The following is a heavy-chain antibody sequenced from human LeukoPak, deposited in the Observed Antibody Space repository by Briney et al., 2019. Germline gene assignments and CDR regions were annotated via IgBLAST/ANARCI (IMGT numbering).Heavy chain of an antibody. D-gene: IGHD5-12*01. CDR3: ARGGYSGSYYRFS. J-gene: IGHJ4*02. CDR2: TSKDGSDT. V-gene: IGHV3-74*01. CDR1: GFTFSDSW. Sequence: VGSLRLSCADSGFTFSDSWMNWVRQVPGKGPQWLSRTSKDGSDTLYAASAKGRVTASRDNAQNTVYLELPNLRPDDTAVYYCARGGYSGSYYRFSWGRGTLVTVAS.